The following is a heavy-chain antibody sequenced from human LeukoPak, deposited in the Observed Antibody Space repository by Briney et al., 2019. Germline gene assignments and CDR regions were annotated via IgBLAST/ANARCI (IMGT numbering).Heavy chain of an antibody. J-gene: IGHJ4*02. CDR2: INHSGST. Sequence: SETLSLTCAVYGGSFSGYYWSWIRQPPGKGLEWIGEINHSGSTNYNPSLKSRVTISVDTSKNQFSLKLSSVTAADTAVYYCARRTVTKGFDYWGQGTLVTVSS. V-gene: IGHV4-34*01. D-gene: IGHD4-17*01. CDR3: ARRTVTKGFDY. CDR1: GGSFSGYY.